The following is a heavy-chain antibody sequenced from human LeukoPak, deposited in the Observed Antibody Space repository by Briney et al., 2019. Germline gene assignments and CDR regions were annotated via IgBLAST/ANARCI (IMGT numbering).Heavy chain of an antibody. CDR3: ARRRRTAVATTGDAFDI. Sequence: SETLSLTCTVSGGSINNCYWNWIRQPPGKELEWIGYAYYTGSTNYNPSLKSRVTISVDSSKTHFSLRLSSMTAADTAVYYCARRRRTAVATTGDAFDIWGQGTMVTVSS. V-gene: IGHV4-59*08. J-gene: IGHJ3*02. CDR2: AYYTGST. D-gene: IGHD1-26*01. CDR1: GGSINNCY.